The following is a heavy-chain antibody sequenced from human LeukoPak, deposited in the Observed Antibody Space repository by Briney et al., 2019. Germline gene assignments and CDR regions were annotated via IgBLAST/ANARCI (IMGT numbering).Heavy chain of an antibody. CDR1: GGSNSRVSYY. CDR2: IYTDGST. Sequence: SETLSLTCTVSGGSNSRVSYYWSWIREPAGKGLEWIGRIYTDGSTEYNPSLKSRVTASVDTSKNQFSLKLSSVTAADTAVYYCARRGSSWYFDYWGLGALVTVSS. CDR3: ARRGSSWYFDY. D-gene: IGHD6-13*01. V-gene: IGHV4-61*02. J-gene: IGHJ4*02.